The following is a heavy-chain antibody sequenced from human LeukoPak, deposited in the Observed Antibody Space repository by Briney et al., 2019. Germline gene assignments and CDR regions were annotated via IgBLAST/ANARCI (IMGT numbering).Heavy chain of an antibody. J-gene: IGHJ5*02. V-gene: IGHV3-23*01. CDR3: AKVSRGTAMTS. D-gene: IGHD5-18*01. CDR1: GFTFSTNA. Sequence: GGSLRLSCAASGFTFSTNAMSWVRQAPGKGLDWLSAISGSGGSTYYADSVKGRFTISRDNSKNTLYLQLDSLRAEDTAVYYCAKVSRGTAMTSWGQGTLVTVSS. CDR2: ISGSGGST.